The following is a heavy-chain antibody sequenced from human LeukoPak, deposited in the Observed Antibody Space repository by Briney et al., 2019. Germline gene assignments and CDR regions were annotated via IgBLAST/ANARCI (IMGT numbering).Heavy chain of an antibody. CDR1: GFTFTRYA. CDR2: ISGIGGYI. J-gene: IGHJ4*02. Sequence: GGSLRLSCAASGFTFTRYAMSWVREAPGKGLEWVSAISGIGGYIYYADSVKGRFTMSRDNSKNTLYLQMNSLRADDTAVYYCARFRSTSGSYPLDYWGQGTLVAVSS. D-gene: IGHD1-26*01. V-gene: IGHV3-23*01. CDR3: ARFRSTSGSYPLDY.